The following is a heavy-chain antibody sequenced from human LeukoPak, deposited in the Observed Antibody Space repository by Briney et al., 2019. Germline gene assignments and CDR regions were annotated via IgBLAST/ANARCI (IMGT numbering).Heavy chain of an antibody. V-gene: IGHV4-59*01. Sequence: SETLSLTCTVSGGSISSYYWSWIRQPPGKGLEWIGYIYYSGSTNYNPSLKSRATISVDTSKNQFSLKLSSVTAADTAVYYCARTSSGYLLARSYYFDYWGQGTLVTVSS. D-gene: IGHD3-22*01. J-gene: IGHJ4*02. CDR1: GGSISSYY. CDR2: IYYSGST. CDR3: ARTSSGYLLARSYYFDY.